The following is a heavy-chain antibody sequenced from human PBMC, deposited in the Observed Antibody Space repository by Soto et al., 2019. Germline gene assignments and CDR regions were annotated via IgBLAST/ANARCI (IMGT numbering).Heavy chain of an antibody. V-gene: IGHV4-39*02. Sequence: SETLSLTCTVSGDSISSSTYYWGWIRQPPGKGLEWIGSIYFRGSTYYNPSLKSRVTVSVDTSKKQFSLKLTSVTAADTAVYYCAREILTGYYPAGWFDPWGQGTLVT. CDR3: AREILTGYYPAGWFDP. D-gene: IGHD3-9*01. CDR1: GDSISSSTYY. J-gene: IGHJ5*02. CDR2: IYFRGST.